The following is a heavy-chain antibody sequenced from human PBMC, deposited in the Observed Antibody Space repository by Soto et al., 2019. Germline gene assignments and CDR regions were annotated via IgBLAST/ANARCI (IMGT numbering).Heavy chain of an antibody. V-gene: IGHV3-21*04. J-gene: IGHJ4*02. CDR2: ISSSSSYI. CDR3: AKGIRYGHRQYYFDD. D-gene: IGHD5-18*01. CDR1: GFTFSSYS. Sequence: GGSLRLSCAASGFTFSSYSMNWVRQAPGKGLEWVSSISSSSSYIYYADSVKGRFTISRDNAKNTLYLQMNSLRAEDTAVYYCAKGIRYGHRQYYFDDWGQGTLVTVSS.